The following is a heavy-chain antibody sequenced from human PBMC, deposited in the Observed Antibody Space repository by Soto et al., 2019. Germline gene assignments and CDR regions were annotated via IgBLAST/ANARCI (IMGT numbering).Heavy chain of an antibody. V-gene: IGHV4-59*08. CDR2: IYYSGST. CDR3: ARHRPDRGYCSSTSCYAFYYYYMDV. D-gene: IGHD2-2*01. J-gene: IGHJ6*03. Sequence: QVQLQESGPGLVKPSETLSLTCTASGGSISSYYWSWIRQPPGKGLEWIGYIYYSGSTNYNPSLKSRVTISVDTSQNQFSLKLSSVTAADTAVYYCARHRPDRGYCSSTSCYAFYYYYMDVWGKGTTVTVSS. CDR1: GGSISSYY.